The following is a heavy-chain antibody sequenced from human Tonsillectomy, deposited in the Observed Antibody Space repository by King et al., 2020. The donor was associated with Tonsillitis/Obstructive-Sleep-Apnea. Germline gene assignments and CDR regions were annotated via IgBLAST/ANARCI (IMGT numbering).Heavy chain of an antibody. Sequence: QLVQSGDEVKKPGASVKVSCKASGYTFTRHGISWVRQAPGQGLEWMGWISAHNGNTDSAQQLQGRVTMTIDTSTTTAYMELKGLRSDDTAGYYCARRPGREPSYYFYYMDVWGKGTTVTVSS. CDR3: ARRPGREPSYYFYYMDV. V-gene: IGHV1-18*01. CDR1: GYTFTRHG. D-gene: IGHD3-10*01. J-gene: IGHJ6*03. CDR2: ISAHNGNT.